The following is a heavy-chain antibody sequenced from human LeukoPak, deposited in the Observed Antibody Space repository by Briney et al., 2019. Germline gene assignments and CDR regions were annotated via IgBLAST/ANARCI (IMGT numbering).Heavy chain of an antibody. J-gene: IGHJ4*02. D-gene: IGHD3-22*01. CDR1: GYSFTSYW. CDR2: IYPGDSDT. CDR3: ARTYCYDSSGYYYPDY. Sequence: GESLKISCKGSGYSFTSYWIGWVRQMPGKGLEWMGIIYPGDSDTRYSPSFQGQVTISADKSISTAYLQWSSLKASDTAMYYCARTYCYDSSGYYYPDYWGQGTLVTVSS. V-gene: IGHV5-51*01.